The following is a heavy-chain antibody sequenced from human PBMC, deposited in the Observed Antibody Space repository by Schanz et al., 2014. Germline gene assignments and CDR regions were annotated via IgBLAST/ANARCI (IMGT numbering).Heavy chain of an antibody. CDR2: IGNGGVTI. D-gene: IGHD3-3*01. Sequence: EVQLVESGGGLVKPGGSLRLSCGVSGFTASSHSMNWVRQAPGKGLEWVSYIGNGGVTIYYADSVKGRFTMSRDNAKNSVFLQMNSLRAEDTAVYYCVRDSFFAFDYWGQGTLVTVSS. V-gene: IGHV3-48*01. CDR3: VRDSFFAFDY. CDR1: GFTASSHS. J-gene: IGHJ4*02.